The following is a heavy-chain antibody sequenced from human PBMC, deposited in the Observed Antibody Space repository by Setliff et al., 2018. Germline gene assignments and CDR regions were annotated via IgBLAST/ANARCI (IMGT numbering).Heavy chain of an antibody. D-gene: IGHD1-26*01. CDR2: ISYSDIT. V-gene: IGHV3-23*01. CDR1: GFTFSSYN. J-gene: IGHJ4*02. Sequence: GGSLRLSCAASGFTFSSYNMDWVRQAPGKGLEWVSGISYSDITDYADSVKGRFTISRDNSKNTLYLQMNSLRAEDTAVYYCAIGGVQRRSSGTYFWNWGQGTLVTVSS. CDR3: AIGGVQRRSSGTYFWN.